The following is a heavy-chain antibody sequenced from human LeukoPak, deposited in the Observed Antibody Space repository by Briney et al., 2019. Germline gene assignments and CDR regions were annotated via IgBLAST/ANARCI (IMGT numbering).Heavy chain of an antibody. Sequence: ASVKVSCKASGYTFTAYYMHWVRHAPGQGLEWIGWINPNTGGTKYAQQFQGRVTLTRDTSITTAYMELRRLADDDTAAFFCARDVGVVRVSDVWGKGTTVTVSS. J-gene: IGHJ6*01. CDR2: INPNTGGT. V-gene: IGHV1-2*02. D-gene: IGHD3-10*01. CDR1: GYTFTAYY. CDR3: ARDVGVVRVSDV.